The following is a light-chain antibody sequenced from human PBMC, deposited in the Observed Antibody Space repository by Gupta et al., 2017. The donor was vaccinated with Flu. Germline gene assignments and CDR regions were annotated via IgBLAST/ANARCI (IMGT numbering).Light chain of an antibody. Sequence: SPGQTASSTCSGDNLRGRYISWYQHRPGQSTVVVMSEDDRRPAGIPERFSGSNSGNKATLTISGTQARDEADYYCQTWDSSAVLFGGGTKLTVL. J-gene: IGLJ3*02. V-gene: IGLV3-1*01. CDR3: QTWDSSAVL. CDR2: EDD. CDR1: NLRGRY.